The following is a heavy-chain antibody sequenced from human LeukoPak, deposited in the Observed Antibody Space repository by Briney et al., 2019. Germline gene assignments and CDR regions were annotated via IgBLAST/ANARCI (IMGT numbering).Heavy chain of an antibody. CDR3: ARSGTGYYGYYYGMDV. D-gene: IGHD3/OR15-3a*01. J-gene: IGHJ6*02. CDR2: TIPIFGTA. V-gene: IGHV1-69*13. Sequence: SVTVSCTASGYTFTSYYMHWVRQAPGQGLEWMGGTIPIFGTANYAQKFQGRVTITADESTSTAYMELSSLRSEDTAVYYCARSGTGYYGYYYGMDVWGQGTTVTVSS. CDR1: GYTFTSYY.